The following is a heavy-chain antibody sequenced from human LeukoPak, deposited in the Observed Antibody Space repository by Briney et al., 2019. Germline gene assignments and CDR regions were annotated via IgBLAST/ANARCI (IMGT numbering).Heavy chain of an antibody. D-gene: IGHD5-12*01. CDR3: ARGSGYDVDY. Sequence: PSETLSLTCTVSGGSISSGGYYWSWIRQHPGEGLEWIGYIYYSGSTYYNPSLKSRVTISVDTSKNQFSLKLSSVTAADTAVYYCARGSGYDVDYWGQGTLVTVSS. CDR2: IYYSGST. CDR1: GGSISSGGYY. V-gene: IGHV4-31*03. J-gene: IGHJ4*02.